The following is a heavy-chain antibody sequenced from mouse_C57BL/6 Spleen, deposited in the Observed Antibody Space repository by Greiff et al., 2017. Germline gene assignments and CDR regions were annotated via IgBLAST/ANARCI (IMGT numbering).Heavy chain of an antibody. J-gene: IGHJ4*01. CDR2: IYPRSGNT. D-gene: IGHD2-3*01. CDR1: GYTFTSYG. Sequence: QVQLKESGAELARPGASVKLSCKASGYTFTSYGISWVKQRTGQGLEWIGEIYPRSGNTYYNEKFKGKATLTADKSSSTAYMELRSLTSEDSAVYFCARNYDGYPYAMDYWGQGTSVTVSS. V-gene: IGHV1-81*01. CDR3: ARNYDGYPYAMDY.